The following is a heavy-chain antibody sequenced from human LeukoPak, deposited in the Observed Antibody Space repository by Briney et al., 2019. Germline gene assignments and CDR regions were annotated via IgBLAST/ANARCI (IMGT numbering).Heavy chain of an antibody. CDR1: GFTFSSYG. CDR3: AKYSSSSNDYYGMDV. D-gene: IGHD6-6*01. J-gene: IGHJ6*02. CDR2: ISYDGSNK. V-gene: IGHV3-30*18. Sequence: PGGSLGLSCAASGFTFSSYGMHWVRQAPGKGLEWVAVISYDGSNKYYADSVKGRFPISRDNSNNTLYLQMNSLRAEDTAVYYCAKYSSSSNDYYGMDVWGQGTTVTVSS.